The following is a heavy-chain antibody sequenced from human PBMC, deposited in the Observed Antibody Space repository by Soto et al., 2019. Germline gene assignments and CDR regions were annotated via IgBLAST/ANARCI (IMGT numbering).Heavy chain of an antibody. CDR3: AREVSSFGSNHFDS. V-gene: IGHV4-59*01. CDR1: GTSIRGYY. J-gene: IGHJ4*02. CDR2: IYYTGTT. D-gene: IGHD3-10*01. Sequence: PSETLSLTCSVSGTSIRGYYWTWIRQPPGKGLEWIGYIYYTGTTKYNPSLKSRVTISVDTSKNQFSLRLNSVTAADTAVCYCAREVSSFGSNHFDSWGQGALVTVSS.